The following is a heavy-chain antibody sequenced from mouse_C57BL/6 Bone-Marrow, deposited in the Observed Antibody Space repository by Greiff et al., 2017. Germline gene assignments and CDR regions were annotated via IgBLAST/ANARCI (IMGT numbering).Heavy chain of an antibody. CDR3: AFYSNYVGFAY. CDR2: ISYDGSN. J-gene: IGHJ3*01. Sequence: DVKLQESGPGLVKPSPSLSLTCSVTGYSITSGYYWNWIRQFPGNKLEWMGYISYDGSNNYNPTLKNRISITRDTSKNQFFLKLNSVTTEDTATYYCAFYSNYVGFAYWGQGTLVTVSA. D-gene: IGHD2-5*01. CDR1: GYSITSGYY. V-gene: IGHV3-6*01.